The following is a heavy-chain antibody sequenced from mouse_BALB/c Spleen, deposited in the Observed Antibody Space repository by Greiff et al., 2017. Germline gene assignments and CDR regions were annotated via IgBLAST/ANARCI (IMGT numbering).Heavy chain of an antibody. CDR2: ISSGSSTI. Sequence: EVKLVESGGGLVQPGGSRKLSCAASGFTFSSFGMHWVRQAPEKGLEWVAYISSGSSTIYYADTVKGRFTISRDNPKNTLFLQMTSLRSEDTAMYYCARSGTTADAMDCWGQGTSVTVSS. J-gene: IGHJ4*01. CDR3: ARSGTTADAMDC. V-gene: IGHV5-17*02. D-gene: IGHD1-2*01. CDR1: GFTFSSFG.